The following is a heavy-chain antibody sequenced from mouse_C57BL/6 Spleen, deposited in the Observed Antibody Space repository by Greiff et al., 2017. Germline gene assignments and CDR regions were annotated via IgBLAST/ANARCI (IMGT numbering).Heavy chain of an antibody. D-gene: IGHD1-1*01. J-gene: IGHJ1*03. CDR2: INYDGSST. CDR1: GFTFSDYY. CDR3: ARGDYGVYWYFDV. Sequence: EVHLVESEGGLVQPGSSMKLSCTASGFTFSDYYMAWVRQVPEKGLEWVANINYDGSSTYYLDSLKSRFIISRDNAKNILYLQMSSLKSEDTATYYCARGDYGVYWYFDVWGTGTTVTVSS. V-gene: IGHV5-16*01.